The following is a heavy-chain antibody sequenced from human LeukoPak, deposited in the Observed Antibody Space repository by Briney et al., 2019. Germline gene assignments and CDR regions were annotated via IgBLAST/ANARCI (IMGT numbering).Heavy chain of an antibody. D-gene: IGHD5-18*01. CDR1: GFTFSSYS. CDR2: ISSSSSYI. J-gene: IGHJ4*02. Sequence: PGGSLRLSCAASGFTFSSYSMNWVRQAPGKGLEWVSSISSSSSYIYYADSVKGRFTISRDNAKNSLYLQTNSLRAEDTAVYYCARDGSTAMVPFDYWGQGTLVTVSS. CDR3: ARDGSTAMVPFDY. V-gene: IGHV3-21*01.